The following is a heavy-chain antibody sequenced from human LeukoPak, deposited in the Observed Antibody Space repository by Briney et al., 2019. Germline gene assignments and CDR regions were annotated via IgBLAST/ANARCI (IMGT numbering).Heavy chain of an antibody. Sequence: GESLKISCKGSGYSFTSYWIGWVRQMPGKGLEWMGIIYPGDSDTRYSPSFQGQVTISADKPISTAYLQWSSLKASDTAVYYCARTLGYYDSSGYRRGWYFDYWGQGTLVTVSS. J-gene: IGHJ4*02. D-gene: IGHD3-22*01. V-gene: IGHV5-51*04. CDR1: GYSFTSYW. CDR2: IYPGDSDT. CDR3: ARTLGYYDSSGYRRGWYFDY.